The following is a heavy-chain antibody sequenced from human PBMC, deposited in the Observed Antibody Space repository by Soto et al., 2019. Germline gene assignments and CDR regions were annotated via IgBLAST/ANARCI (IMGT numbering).Heavy chain of an antibody. CDR3: ARRSGYSSSLWYFDY. J-gene: IGHJ4*02. CDR1: GGSISSYY. V-gene: IGHV4-59*01. CDR2: IYYSGST. D-gene: IGHD6-6*01. Sequence: NPSETLSLTCTVSGGSISSYYWSWIRQPPGKGLEWIGYIYYSGSTNYNPSLKSRVTISVDTSKNQFSLKLSSVTAADTAVYYCARRSGYSSSLWYFDYWGQGTLVTVSS.